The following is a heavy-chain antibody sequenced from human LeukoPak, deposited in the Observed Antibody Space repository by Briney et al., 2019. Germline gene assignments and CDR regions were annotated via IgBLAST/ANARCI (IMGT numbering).Heavy chain of an antibody. Sequence: GGSLRLSCAASGFTFSSYAMHWVRQAPGKGLEWVAVISYDGSNKYYADSVKGRFTISRDNSKNTLYLQMNSLRAEDTAVYYCAREVILPAAMRHYYYGMDVWGQGTTVTVSS. D-gene: IGHD2-2*01. CDR3: AREVILPAAMRHYYYGMDV. V-gene: IGHV3-30*04. J-gene: IGHJ6*02. CDR2: ISYDGSNK. CDR1: GFTFSSYA.